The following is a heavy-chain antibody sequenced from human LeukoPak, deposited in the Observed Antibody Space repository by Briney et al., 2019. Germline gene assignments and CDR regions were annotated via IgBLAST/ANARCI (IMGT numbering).Heavy chain of an antibody. V-gene: IGHV3-48*04. CDR1: GFTFSSYS. CDR3: AIGHRGNDAFDI. D-gene: IGHD3-10*01. Sequence: GGSLRLSCAASGFTFSSYSMNWVRQAPGKGLEWVSYISGSGFTIYYADSVKGRFTISRDNAKNSLYLQMNSLRAEDTAVYYCAIGHRGNDAFDIWGQGTMVTVSS. CDR2: ISGSGFTI. J-gene: IGHJ3*02.